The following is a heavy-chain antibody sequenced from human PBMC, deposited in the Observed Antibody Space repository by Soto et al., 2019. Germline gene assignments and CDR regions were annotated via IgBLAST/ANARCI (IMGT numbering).Heavy chain of an antibody. J-gene: IGHJ4*02. V-gene: IGHV3-13*01. Sequence: PGGSLRLSCAASGFTFGIYDMHWVRQATGKGLEWVSTINTAGDTYSPGSVKGRFTIPRENAKNSLYLQMNSLRVDDTAVYFCVRGRDSGLYYFDSWGQGTLVTVSS. CDR3: VRGRDSGLYYFDS. D-gene: IGHD2-21*01. CDR2: INTAGDT. CDR1: GFTFGIYD.